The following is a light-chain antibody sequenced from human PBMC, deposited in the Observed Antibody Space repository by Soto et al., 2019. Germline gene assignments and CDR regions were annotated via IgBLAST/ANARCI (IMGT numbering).Light chain of an antibody. CDR3: ATWDDSLNGWV. CDR2: ANS. CDR1: SSNIGAGYD. V-gene: IGLV1-40*01. J-gene: IGLJ3*02. Sequence: QSALTQPPSVSGAPGQRVTISCTGSSSNIGAGYDVHWYQQLPGTAPKVLIYANSHRPSGVPDRFSGSQSGTSASLAITGLQAEDEADYYCATWDDSLNGWVFGGGTKLTVL.